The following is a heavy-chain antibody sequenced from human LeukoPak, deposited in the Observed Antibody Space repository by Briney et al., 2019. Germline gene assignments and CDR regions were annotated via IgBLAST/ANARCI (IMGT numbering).Heavy chain of an antibody. J-gene: IGHJ4*02. CDR3: ARVGTAYYYDSSGSYKDFDY. CDR1: GYTFTSYD. Sequence: WASVKVSCKASGYTFTSYDINWVRQATGQGLERMGWMNPNSGNTGYAQKFQGRVTMTRNTSISTAYMELSSLRSEDTAVYYCARVGTAYYYDSSGSYKDFDYWGQGTLVTVSS. V-gene: IGHV1-8*01. CDR2: MNPNSGNT. D-gene: IGHD3-22*01.